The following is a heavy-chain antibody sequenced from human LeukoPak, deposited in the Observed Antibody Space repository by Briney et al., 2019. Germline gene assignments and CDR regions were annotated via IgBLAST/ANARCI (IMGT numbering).Heavy chain of an antibody. CDR2: INHVNHSGST. Sequence: SETLSLTCAVYGGSFSPYYWTWIRQPPGKGLEWIGKINHVNHSGSTNYNPSLKSRVTISIDTSKTQFSLKLSSVTATDTAVYYCAREGTPRRWEPTQGAAFDIWGQGTMVTVSS. CDR3: AREGTPRRWEPTQGAAFDI. J-gene: IGHJ3*02. D-gene: IGHD1-26*01. CDR1: GGSFSPYY. V-gene: IGHV4-34*01.